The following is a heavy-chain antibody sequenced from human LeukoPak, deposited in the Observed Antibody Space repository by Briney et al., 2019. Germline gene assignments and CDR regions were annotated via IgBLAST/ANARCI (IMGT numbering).Heavy chain of an antibody. D-gene: IGHD1-14*01. CDR3: AREPLPIGIWAFDI. V-gene: IGHV4-39*07. CDR1: GGSISSSSYY. Sequence: KPSETLSLTCTVSGGSISSSSYYWGWIRQPPGKGLEWIGSIYYSGSTYYNPSLKSRVTISVDTSKNQFSLKLSSVTAADTAVYYCAREPLPIGIWAFDIWGQGTMVTVSS. CDR2: IYYSGST. J-gene: IGHJ3*02.